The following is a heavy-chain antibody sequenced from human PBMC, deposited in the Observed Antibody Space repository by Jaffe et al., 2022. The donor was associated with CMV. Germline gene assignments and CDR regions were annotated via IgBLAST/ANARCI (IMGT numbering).Heavy chain of an antibody. D-gene: IGHD3-10*01. CDR3: ARGSGSGSYYFYDYYGMDV. V-gene: IGHV4-59*01. Sequence: QVQLQESGPGLVKPSETLSLTCTVSGGSISSYYWSWIRQPPGKGLEWIGYIYYSGSTNYNPSLKSRVTISVDTSKNQFSLKLSSVTAADTAVYYCARGSGSGSYYFYDYYGMDVWGQGTTVTVSS. J-gene: IGHJ6*02. CDR1: GGSISSYY. CDR2: IYYSGST.